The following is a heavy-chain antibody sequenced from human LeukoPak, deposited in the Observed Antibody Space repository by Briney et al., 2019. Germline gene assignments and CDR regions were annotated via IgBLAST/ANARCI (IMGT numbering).Heavy chain of an antibody. J-gene: IGHJ4*02. CDR2: ISAYNGNT. V-gene: IGHV1-18*01. D-gene: IGHD2-15*01. Sequence: ASVKVSCKASGYTFTSYGISWVRQAPGQGLEWMGRISAYNGNTNYAQKLQGRVTMTTDTSTSTAYMELRSLRSDDTAVYYCARGGAPYCSGGSCYSPHFDYWGQGTLVTVSS. CDR3: ARGGAPYCSGGSCYSPHFDY. CDR1: GYTFTSYG.